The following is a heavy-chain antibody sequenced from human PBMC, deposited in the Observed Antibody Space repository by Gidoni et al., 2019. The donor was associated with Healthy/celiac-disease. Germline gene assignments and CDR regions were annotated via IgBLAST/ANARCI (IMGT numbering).Heavy chain of an antibody. CDR1: GFTFGDYA. CDR3: TRERDAFYDFWSGYYTSYYYGMDV. D-gene: IGHD3-3*01. Sequence: EVQLVESGGGLVQPGRSLRLSCTASGFTFGDYAMRWFRQSPGKGLEWVGFMRSKADGGTTEYAAAVKGRFTISRDDAKSIAYLQMNSLKTEDTAVYYCTRERDAFYDFWSGYYTSYYYGMDVWGQGTTVTVSS. J-gene: IGHJ6*02. CDR2: MRSKADGGTT. V-gene: IGHV3-49*03.